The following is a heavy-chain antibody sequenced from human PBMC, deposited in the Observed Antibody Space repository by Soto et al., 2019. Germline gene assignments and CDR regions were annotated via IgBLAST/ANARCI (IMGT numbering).Heavy chain of an antibody. CDR3: ARDPANLALAVAYFDS. D-gene: IGHD2-15*01. J-gene: IGHJ4*02. Sequence: SETLSLPCRVSGSSITNSFYWGWIRQSPEKGLEWIGSISHTGRTSYNPSLQSRVSISVDTSKNQFSLTLTSVTAADTAVYYCARDPANLALAVAYFDSWGQGTLVTVSS. CDR1: GSSITNSFY. CDR2: ISHTGRT. V-gene: IGHV4-38-2*02.